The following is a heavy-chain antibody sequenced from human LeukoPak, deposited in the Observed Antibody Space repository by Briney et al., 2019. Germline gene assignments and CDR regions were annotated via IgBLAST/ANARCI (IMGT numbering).Heavy chain of an antibody. Sequence: PLRLSCAASGFTFKNYGMHWLRQAPAKGLEWVAVISLDGSNKHYADSVKGRFTISRDNSKNTLYLQMNSLRAEDTAVYYCAKVWVRGVINYWGQGTPVTVSS. CDR1: GFTFKNYG. V-gene: IGHV3-30*18. CDR2: ISLDGSNK. J-gene: IGHJ4*02. D-gene: IGHD3-10*01. CDR3: AKVWVRGVINY.